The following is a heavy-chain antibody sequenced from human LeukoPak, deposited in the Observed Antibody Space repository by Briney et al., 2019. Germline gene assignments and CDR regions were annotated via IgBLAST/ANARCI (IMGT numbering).Heavy chain of an antibody. CDR3: ARGTRYSSGYDYFDY. CDR2: MNPDSGNT. V-gene: IGHV1-8*01. J-gene: IGHJ4*02. CDR1: RYTFTSYY. Sequence: ASVKVSCKASRYTFTSYYINWVRQATGQGLEWMGWMNPDSGNTGYAQKFQGRVTMTRDTSISTAYMELSRLRSDDTAVYYCARGTRYSSGYDYFDYWGQGTLVTVSS. D-gene: IGHD6-19*01.